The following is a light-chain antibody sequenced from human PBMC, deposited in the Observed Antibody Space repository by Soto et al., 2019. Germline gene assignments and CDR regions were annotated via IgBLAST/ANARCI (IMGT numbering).Light chain of an antibody. V-gene: IGKV1-5*03. CDR3: LPYQSYWT. J-gene: IGKJ1*01. CDR1: QSISRQ. CDR2: QAS. Sequence: DIQMTQSPSTLSASVGDRVSITCRASQSISRQLAWYQQKPGKAPNLLIYQASNLETGVPSRFTGSGSGTEFTLTISSLQHDDLATYYCLPYQSYWTFGQGTKVEVK.